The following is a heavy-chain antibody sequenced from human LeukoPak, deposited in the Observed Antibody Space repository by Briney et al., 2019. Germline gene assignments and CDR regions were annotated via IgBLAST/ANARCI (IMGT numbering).Heavy chain of an antibody. CDR3: ASKFSAAGMDY. D-gene: IGHD6-13*01. J-gene: IGHJ4*02. CDR1: GFTFSDYY. V-gene: IGHV3-11*04. CDR2: ISSSGSTI. Sequence: SGGSLRLSCAASGFTFSDYYMSWIRQAPGKGLEWVSYISSSGSTIYYADSVKGRFTISRDNAKNSLYLQMNSLRAEDTDVYYCASKFSAAGMDYWGQGTLVTVSS.